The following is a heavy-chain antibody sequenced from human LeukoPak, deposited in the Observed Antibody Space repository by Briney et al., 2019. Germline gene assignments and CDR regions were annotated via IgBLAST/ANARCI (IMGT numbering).Heavy chain of an antibody. D-gene: IGHD6-13*01. CDR2: VIPSFDSV. CDR1: GATFTIHA. V-gene: IGHV1-69*13. CDR3: ARDTISAAGFYFDY. J-gene: IGHJ4*02. Sequence: GASVKVSCKASGATFTIHAVSWLRQAPGQGLEWMGGVIPSFDSVRSAQKFQGRLTIAADESTGTAYMELSNLRPDDTAVYYCARDTISAAGFYFDYWGQGTLVTVSS.